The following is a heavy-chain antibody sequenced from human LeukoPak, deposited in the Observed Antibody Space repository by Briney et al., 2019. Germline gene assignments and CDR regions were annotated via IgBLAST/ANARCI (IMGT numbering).Heavy chain of an antibody. D-gene: IGHD3-10*01. V-gene: IGHV1-18*01. CDR2: VSGYNGNT. CDR1: GYSFTSYG. Sequence: ASVKVSCKASGYSFTSYGINWVRQAPGQGLEWMGWVSGYNGNTKYAQDFQGRVTMTTDTSTSTAYMELRSLRSDDTAVYYYARELGGAGSYFFPYYAMDVWGQGTTVTVSS. J-gene: IGHJ6*02. CDR3: ARELGGAGSYFFPYYAMDV.